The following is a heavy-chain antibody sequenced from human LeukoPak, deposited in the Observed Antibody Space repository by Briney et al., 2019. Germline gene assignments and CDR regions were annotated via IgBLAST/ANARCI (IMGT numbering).Heavy chain of an antibody. D-gene: IGHD2-2*01. V-gene: IGHV3-23*01. CDR2: ISGSGGST. Sequence: PGGSLRLSCAASGFTFSSYGMSWVRQAPGKGLEWVSAISGSGGSTYYADSVKGRFTISRDNSKNTLYLQMNSLRAEDTAVYYRARARRVCSSTSCYVSYFDYWGQGTLVTVSS. CDR3: ARARRVCSSTSCYVSYFDY. J-gene: IGHJ4*02. CDR1: GFTFSSYG.